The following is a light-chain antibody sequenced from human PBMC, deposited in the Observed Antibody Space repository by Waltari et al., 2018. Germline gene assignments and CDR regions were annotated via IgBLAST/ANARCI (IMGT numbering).Light chain of an antibody. Sequence: SSDLTPDPSLSVALGQTVRITCQGASLRSYYASWYQQRPGQAPILVLYGPDNRPSGIPDRFSGSTSGNTASLTITGAQAEDEADYYCHSRETFSTRLFGGGTRLTV. CDR3: HSRETFSTRL. J-gene: IGLJ2*01. CDR1: SLRSYY. CDR2: GPD. V-gene: IGLV3-19*01.